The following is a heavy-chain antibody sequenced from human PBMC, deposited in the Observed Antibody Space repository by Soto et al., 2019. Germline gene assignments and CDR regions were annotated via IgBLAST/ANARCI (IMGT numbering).Heavy chain of an antibody. CDR1: GFSFSDYW. CDR2: VKQDGSEK. J-gene: IGHJ4*02. D-gene: IGHD6-19*01. Sequence: EVQLVESGGGLVQPGGSLRVSCETSGFSFSDYWMSWVRQSPGKGMEGVANVKQDGSEKNYVDSVKGRFSISRDNARKSVYLQMNSLRGEDTAVSHCAAGRWMVRYWGQGTLVTVSS. CDR3: AAGRWMVRY. V-gene: IGHV3-7*05.